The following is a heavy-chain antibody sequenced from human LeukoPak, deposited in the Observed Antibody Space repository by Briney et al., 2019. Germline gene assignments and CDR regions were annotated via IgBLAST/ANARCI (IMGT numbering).Heavy chain of an antibody. CDR3: ANLRGRGAYACSGSGCYSY. CDR2: ISGSGGST. V-gene: IGHV3-23*01. CDR1: GFTFSSYA. D-gene: IGHD2-15*01. J-gene: IGHJ4*02. Sequence: GGSLRLSCAASGFTFSSYAMSWVRLAPEKGLEWVSGISGSGGSTYYADSVKGRFTISRDNSKNTLYLQMNSLRADDTAVYYCANLRGRGAYACSGSGCYSYWGKGTLVTVSP.